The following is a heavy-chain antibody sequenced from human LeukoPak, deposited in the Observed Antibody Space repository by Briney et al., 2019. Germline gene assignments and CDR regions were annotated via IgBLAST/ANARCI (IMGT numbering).Heavy chain of an antibody. Sequence: SVKVSCKASGGTFSSYAISWVRQAPGQGLEWMGGIIPIFGTANYAQKFKGRVTITTDESTSTAYMELSSLRSEDTAVYYCAGTSYSSSSRCFDYWGQGTLVTVSS. CDR2: IIPIFGTA. CDR1: GGTFSSYA. D-gene: IGHD6-6*01. CDR3: AGTSYSSSSRCFDY. V-gene: IGHV1-69*05. J-gene: IGHJ4*02.